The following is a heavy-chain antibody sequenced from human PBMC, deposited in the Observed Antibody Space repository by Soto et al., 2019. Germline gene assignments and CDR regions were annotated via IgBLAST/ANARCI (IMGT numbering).Heavy chain of an antibody. D-gene: IGHD6-13*01. V-gene: IGHV5-51*01. CDR1: GYSFTSYW. CDR2: IYPGDSDT. Sequence: GESLKISCKGSGYSFTSYWIGWVRQMPGKGLEWMGIIYPGDSDTRYSPSFQGQVTISADKSISTAYLQWSSLKASDTAMYYCARRTGKKYSSSPRGDWFDPWGQGTLVTVSS. CDR3: ARRTGKKYSSSPRGDWFDP. J-gene: IGHJ5*02.